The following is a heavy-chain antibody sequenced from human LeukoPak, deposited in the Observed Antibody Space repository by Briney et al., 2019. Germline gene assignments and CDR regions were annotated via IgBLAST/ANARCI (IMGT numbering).Heavy chain of an antibody. CDR2: IYVTGTT. CDR3: ARHIGGGIEDMDV. CDR1: GGSISGYY. D-gene: IGHD3-10*01. Sequence: SETLSLTCSVSGGSISGYYCSFIRQPPGQGLEWIGYIYVTGTTRYNPYLQSRVTISVDTSRNQFFLKMSSVTAADTAVYYCARHIGGGIEDMDVWGKGTKVTVSS. V-gene: IGHV4-59*08. J-gene: IGHJ6*03.